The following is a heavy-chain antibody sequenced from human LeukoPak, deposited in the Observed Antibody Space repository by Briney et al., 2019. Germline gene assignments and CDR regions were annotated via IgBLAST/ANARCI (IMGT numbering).Heavy chain of an antibody. CDR1: GFIFSNYG. J-gene: IGHJ4*02. CDR2: ISYDGSRK. CDR3: AKDQIGWAPGYVSGPLDQ. Sequence: PGRSLRLSCAASGFIFSNYGMHWVRQAPDKGLEWVAVISYDGSRKYYADSVEGRFTISRDNSKNTVYLQMTSLRTEDTAVYYCAKDQIGWAPGYVSGPLDQWGQGTLVTVSS. D-gene: IGHD6-19*01. V-gene: IGHV3-30*18.